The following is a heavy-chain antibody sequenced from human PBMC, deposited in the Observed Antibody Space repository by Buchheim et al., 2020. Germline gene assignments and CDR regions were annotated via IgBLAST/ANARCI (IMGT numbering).Heavy chain of an antibody. CDR2: ISAYDNRRSYERRQGRVTT. CDR3: ARNKDGLGV. V-gene: IGHV1-18*01. Sequence: QVQLVQSGAEVKKPGASVKVSCKASGYTFTSYGVTWVRQAPGQGLEWMGWISAYDNRRSYERRQGRVTTKSAQKFQGSVTITRDSSASTAYMEVSSLRYEDTAMYYCARNKDGLGVWGQGTT. D-gene: IGHD1/OR15-1a*01. J-gene: IGHJ6*02. CDR1: GYTFTSYG.